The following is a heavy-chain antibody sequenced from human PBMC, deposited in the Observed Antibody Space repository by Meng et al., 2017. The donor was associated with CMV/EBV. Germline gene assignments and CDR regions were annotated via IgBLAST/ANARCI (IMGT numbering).Heavy chain of an antibody. Sequence: GGSLRLSCAASGFTFSNAWMSWVRQAPGKGLEWVGRIKSKTDGGTTDYAAPVKGRFTISRDNSKNTLYLQMNSLRAEDTAVYYCAREVGYSYGDNWFDPWGQGTLVTVSS. CDR1: GFTFSNAW. CDR2: IKSKTDGGTT. D-gene: IGHD5-18*01. V-gene: IGHV3-15*01. CDR3: AREVGYSYGDNWFDP. J-gene: IGHJ5*02.